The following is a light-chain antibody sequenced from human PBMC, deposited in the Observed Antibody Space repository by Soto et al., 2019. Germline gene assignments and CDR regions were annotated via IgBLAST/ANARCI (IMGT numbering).Light chain of an antibody. CDR2: WAS. CDR1: QSILSSSNNKNS. Sequence: DIVMTQSPDSLAVSLGERATINCKSSQSILSSSNNKNSLAWFQQQPGQPPKLLIYWASTRESGVPDRFSGSGSGTDFTLTIXSLQAEDVAVYYCQQYYSSVVTFGQGTRLEIK. V-gene: IGKV4-1*01. CDR3: QQYYSSVVT. J-gene: IGKJ5*01.